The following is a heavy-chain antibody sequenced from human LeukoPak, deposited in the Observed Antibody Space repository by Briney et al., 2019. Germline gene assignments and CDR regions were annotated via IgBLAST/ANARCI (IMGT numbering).Heavy chain of an antibody. CDR2: ISSSSSYT. V-gene: IGHV3-11*06. Sequence: GGSLRLSCAASGFTFSDYYMSWIRQAPGKGLEWVSYISSSSSYTNYADSVKGRFTISRDNAKNSLYLQMNSLRAEDTAVYYCARVIRGYSSTWYVDYWGQGTLVTVSS. J-gene: IGHJ4*02. CDR3: ARVIRGYSSTWYVDY. CDR1: GFTFSDYY. D-gene: IGHD6-13*01.